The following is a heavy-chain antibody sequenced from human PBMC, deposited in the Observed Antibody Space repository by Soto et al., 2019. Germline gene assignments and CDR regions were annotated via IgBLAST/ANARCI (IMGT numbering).Heavy chain of an antibody. D-gene: IGHD4-17*01. CDR2: INPNSGGT. Sequence: SVKVSCKASGYTFTGYYMHWVRQAPGQGLEWMGWINPNSGGTNYAQKFQGRVTMTRDTSISTAYMELSRLRSDDTAVYYCARDSSYGDYPPSLSDYWGQGTLVTVSS. V-gene: IGHV1-2*02. CDR1: GYTFTGYY. CDR3: ARDSSYGDYPPSLSDY. J-gene: IGHJ4*02.